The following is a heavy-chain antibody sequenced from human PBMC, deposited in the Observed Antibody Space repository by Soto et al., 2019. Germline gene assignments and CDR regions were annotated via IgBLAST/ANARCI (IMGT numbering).Heavy chain of an antibody. D-gene: IGHD1-1*01. Sequence: QVQLVQSGAEVKKPGASVKVSCKAIGYSFTSHYMHWVRQAPGQGLEWMGTIYPGGVNIGYAQKFQCRVTMTKETSTSTVYMELTSLTSEDTAVYYCARYQSWHDLVWRFDPWGHGTLVTVSS. J-gene: IGHJ5*02. CDR1: GYSFTSHY. CDR3: ARYQSWHDLVWRFDP. CDR2: IYPGGVNI. V-gene: IGHV1-46*03.